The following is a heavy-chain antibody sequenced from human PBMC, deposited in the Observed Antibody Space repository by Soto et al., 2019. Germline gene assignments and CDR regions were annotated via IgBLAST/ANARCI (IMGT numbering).Heavy chain of an antibody. J-gene: IGHJ4*02. CDR1: GFTFSSYA. CDR3: AGGTYYYDSSGYFGAPAGY. D-gene: IGHD3-22*01. Sequence: PGGSLRLSCAASGFTFSSYAMSWVRQAPGKGLEWVSAISGSGGSTYYADSVKGRFTISRDNSKNTLYLQMNSLRAEDTAVYYCAGGTYYYDSSGYFGAPAGYWGQGTLVTVSS. CDR2: ISGSGGST. V-gene: IGHV3-23*01.